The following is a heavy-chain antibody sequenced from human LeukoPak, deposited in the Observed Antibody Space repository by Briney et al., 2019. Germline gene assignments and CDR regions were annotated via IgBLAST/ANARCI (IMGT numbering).Heavy chain of an antibody. Sequence: SQTLSLTCAISEYSVSSNSAAWNWIRQSPSRGLEWLGRTYYRSKWYNDYAVSVKSRITINPDTSKNQFSLQLNSVTPEDTAVYYCARGRYSGYDYWMFYYYYYMDVWGKGTTVTVSS. CDR3: ARGRYSGYDYWMFYYYYYMDV. D-gene: IGHD5-12*01. V-gene: IGHV6-1*01. J-gene: IGHJ6*03. CDR1: EYSVSSNSAA. CDR2: TYYRSKWYN.